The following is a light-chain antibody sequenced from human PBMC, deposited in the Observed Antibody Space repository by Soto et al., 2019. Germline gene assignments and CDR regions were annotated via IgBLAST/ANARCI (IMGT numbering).Light chain of an antibody. V-gene: IGKV3-11*01. CDR2: GAS. CDR3: QQRTLWPRT. CDR1: QSLSGT. Sequence: EIVLTQSPATLSLSPGERATLSCRASQSLSGTLAWFQHKPGQPPRLLIYGASNRSTGIPARFTASGSGTVFTLTISSLEPEDVAVYYCQQRTLWPRTFGPGTKVEIQ. J-gene: IGKJ1*01.